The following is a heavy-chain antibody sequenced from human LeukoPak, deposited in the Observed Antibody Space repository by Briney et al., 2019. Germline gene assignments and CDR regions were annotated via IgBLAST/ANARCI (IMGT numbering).Heavy chain of an antibody. J-gene: IGHJ3*02. CDR3: ARVEGVDAFDI. V-gene: IGHV1-18*01. D-gene: IGHD3-10*01. Sequence: WMGWINPNSGGTNYAQKLQGRVTMTTDTSTSTAYMELRSLGSDDTAVYYCARVEGVDAFDIWGQGTMVTVSS. CDR2: INPNSGGT.